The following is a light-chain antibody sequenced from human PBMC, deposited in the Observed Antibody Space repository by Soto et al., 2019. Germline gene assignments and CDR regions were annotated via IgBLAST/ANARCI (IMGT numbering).Light chain of an antibody. V-gene: IGKV1-9*01. CDR3: QHLNNYPPFT. Sequence: IQLTQSPSSLSASVGDRVSITCRASQDRKTYLAWYQQKQGKAPKLLISGTFTLQSGVPSRFNGSGSGTDFTPTISRLQPEDFATYYCQHLNNYPPFTFGPGTKVDLE. J-gene: IGKJ3*01. CDR1: QDRKTY. CDR2: GTF.